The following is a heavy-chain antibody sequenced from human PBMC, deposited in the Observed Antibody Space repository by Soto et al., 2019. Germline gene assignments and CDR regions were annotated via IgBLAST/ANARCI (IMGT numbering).Heavy chain of an antibody. CDR2: IHHDGGT. Sequence: QVQLQQWGAGLLKPSETLTLTCTVYGGSFSRYHWNWIRQAPGKGLEWIGEIHHDGGTNYSPSLEGRVTISVDTSKNEFSLKLSSVTAADPAVYYCARGYGEEWPTSDFWGQGTLVTVSS. D-gene: IGHD3-10*01. CDR1: GGSFSRYH. V-gene: IGHV4-34*01. J-gene: IGHJ4*02. CDR3: ARGYGEEWPTSDF.